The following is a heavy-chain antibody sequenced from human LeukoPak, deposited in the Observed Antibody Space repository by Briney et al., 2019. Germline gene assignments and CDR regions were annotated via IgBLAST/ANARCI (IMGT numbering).Heavy chain of an antibody. V-gene: IGHV4-59*01. CDR3: AHAYDLTHAFDI. J-gene: IGHJ3*02. CDR1: GGSISSYY. CDR2: IYYSGST. Sequence: SETLSLTCIVSGGSISSYYWSWIRQPPGKGLEWIGYIYYSGSTNYNPSLKSRVTISVDTSKNQFSLKLSSVTAADTAVYYCAHAYDLTHAFDIWGQGTMVTVSS. D-gene: IGHD1-1*01.